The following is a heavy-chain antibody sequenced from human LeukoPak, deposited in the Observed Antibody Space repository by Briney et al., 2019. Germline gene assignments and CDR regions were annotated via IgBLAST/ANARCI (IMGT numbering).Heavy chain of an antibody. V-gene: IGHV3-21*01. CDR2: ISSSSSYI. Sequence: PGGSLRLSCAASGFTFSSYSMNWVRQAPGKGLEWVSSISSSSSYIYYADSVKGRFTICRDNAKDSLYLQMNSLRAEDTAVYYCARDRYGGNSVGHFQHWGQGTLVTVSS. D-gene: IGHD4-23*01. CDR3: ARDRYGGNSVGHFQH. CDR1: GFTFSSYS. J-gene: IGHJ1*01.